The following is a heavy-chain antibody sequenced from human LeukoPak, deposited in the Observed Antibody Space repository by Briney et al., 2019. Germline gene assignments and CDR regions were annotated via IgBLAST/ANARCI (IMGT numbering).Heavy chain of an antibody. CDR2: ISYDGSNK. D-gene: IGHD2-15*01. CDR1: GFTFSSYA. V-gene: IGHV3-30-3*01. CDR3: ASRYCSGGSCYSDSPFDP. Sequence: GRSLRLSCAASGFTFSSYAMHWVRQAPGKGLEWVAVISYDGSNKYYADSVKGRFTISRDNSKNTLYLQMNSLRAEDTAVYYCASRYCSGGSCYSDSPFDPWGQGTLVTVSS. J-gene: IGHJ5*02.